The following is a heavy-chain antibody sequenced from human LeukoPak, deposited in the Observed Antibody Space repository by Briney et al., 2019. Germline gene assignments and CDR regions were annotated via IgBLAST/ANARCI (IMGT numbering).Heavy chain of an antibody. Sequence: GASVKVSCKASGYTFTSYYMHWVRQAPGQGLEWMGIINPSGGSTSYAQKFQGRVTMTRDTSTSTVYMELSSLRSEDTAVYYCAGEPSYYDFWSGYHNSENWFDPWGQGTLVTVSS. V-gene: IGHV1-46*01. J-gene: IGHJ5*02. CDR3: AGEPSYYDFWSGYHNSENWFDP. CDR1: GYTFTSYY. CDR2: INPSGGST. D-gene: IGHD3-3*01.